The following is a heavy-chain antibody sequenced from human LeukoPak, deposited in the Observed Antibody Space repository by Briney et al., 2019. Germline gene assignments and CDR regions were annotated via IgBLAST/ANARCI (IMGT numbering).Heavy chain of an antibody. CDR3: ARDDILTVFDY. CDR2: IKQDGSEK. D-gene: IGHD3-9*01. J-gene: IGHJ4*02. V-gene: IGHV3-7*01. Sequence: GGSLRLSCAAFRFTFSSYWMSWVRQAPGKGLEWVANIKQDGSEKYYVDSVKGRFTISRDNAKNSLYLQMNSLRAEDTAVYYCARDDILTVFDYWGQGTLVTVSS. CDR1: RFTFSSYW.